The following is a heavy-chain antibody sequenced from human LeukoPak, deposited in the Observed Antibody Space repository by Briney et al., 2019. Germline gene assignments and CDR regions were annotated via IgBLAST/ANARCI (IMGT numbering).Heavy chain of an antibody. V-gene: IGHV4-61*02. D-gene: IGHD3-3*01. J-gene: IGHJ4*02. CDR3: ARADYDFWSAHGVLDY. Sequence: PSQTLSLTCTVSGGSISSGSYYWSWIRQPAGKGLEWIGRIYTSGGTNYNPSLKSRVTISVDTSKNQFSPKLSSVTAADTAVYYCARADYDFWSAHGVLDYWGQGTLVTVSS. CDR1: GGSISSGSYY. CDR2: IYTSGGT.